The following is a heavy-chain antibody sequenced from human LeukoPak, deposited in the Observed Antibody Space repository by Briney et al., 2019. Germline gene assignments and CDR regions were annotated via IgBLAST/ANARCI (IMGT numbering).Heavy chain of an antibody. J-gene: IGHJ4*02. D-gene: IGHD7-27*01. CDR3: VGGAPNWGFDY. Sequence: AWISPNSGNTAYPQNFQGRVTMPRNTSITTAYMELTSLRSEDTAVYYCVGGAPNWGFDYWGQGTLVTVSS. V-gene: IGHV1-8*01. CDR2: ISPNSGNT.